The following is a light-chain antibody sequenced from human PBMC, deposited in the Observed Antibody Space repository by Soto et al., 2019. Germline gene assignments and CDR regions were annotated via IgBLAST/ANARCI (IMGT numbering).Light chain of an antibody. J-gene: IGKJ5*01. V-gene: IGKV3-20*01. CDR1: QTGSSKY. Sequence: IVLTQSPGTVSLSPGERATLSFRPSQTGSSKYLAWYKQKPGQAPRLLIYGTSTRATGVPDRFSGSGSGTDFTLTINRLEPEDFAVYYCQQYGTPRSVTFGHGTRLEIK. CDR2: GTS. CDR3: QQYGTPRSVT.